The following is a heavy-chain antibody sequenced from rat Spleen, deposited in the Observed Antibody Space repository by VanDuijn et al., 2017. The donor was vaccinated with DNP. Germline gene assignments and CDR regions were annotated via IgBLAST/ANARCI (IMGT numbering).Heavy chain of an antibody. Sequence: EVQLVESGGDLVQPGRSLKLSCAASGFTFSNHGMAWVRQAPTKGLEWVASISYEGSNTNYGDSVKGRFTISRDNAESTLYLQMNSLRSEDTATYYCLKHLDAWGQGTSVTVSS. CDR1: GFTFSNHG. V-gene: IGHV5-22*01. CDR3: LKHLDA. CDR2: ISYEGSNT. J-gene: IGHJ4*01.